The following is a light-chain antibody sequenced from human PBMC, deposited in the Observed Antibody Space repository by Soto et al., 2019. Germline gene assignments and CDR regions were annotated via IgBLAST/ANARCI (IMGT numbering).Light chain of an antibody. J-gene: IGKJ1*01. CDR2: DAS. CDR1: QSISSW. V-gene: IGKV1-5*01. Sequence: DIQMTQSPSSVSASVGDRVTITCRASQSISSWLAWFQQKPGKAPKLLIYDASTLESGVPSRFSGSGSGTEFTLTISSLQPDDFATYYCQQYNYYRTFGQGTKVDIK. CDR3: QQYNYYRT.